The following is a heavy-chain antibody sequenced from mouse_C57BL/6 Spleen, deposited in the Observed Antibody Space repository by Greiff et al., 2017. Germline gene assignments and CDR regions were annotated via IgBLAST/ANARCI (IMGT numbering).Heavy chain of an antibody. CDR1: GYTFTSYW. CDR3: ARGGDLYYAMDY. Sequence: VKLKQPGAELVRPGSSVKLSCKASGYTFTSYWMDWVKQRPGQGLEWIGNIYPSDSETHYNQKFKDKATLTVDKSSSTAYMQLSSLTSEDSAVYYCARGGDLYYAMDYWGQGATVTVAS. CDR2: IYPSDSET. J-gene: IGHJ4*01. V-gene: IGHV1-61*01. D-gene: IGHD3-3*01.